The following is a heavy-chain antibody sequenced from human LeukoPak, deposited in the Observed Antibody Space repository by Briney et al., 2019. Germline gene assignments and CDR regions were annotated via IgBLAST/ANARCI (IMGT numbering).Heavy chain of an antibody. CDR1: GGTFSSYT. J-gene: IGHJ4*02. V-gene: IGHV1-69*02. Sequence: SVKVSCKASGGTFSSYTISWVRQAPGQGLEWMGRIIPILGIANYAQKFQGRVTITADKPTSTAYMELSSLRSEDTAVYYCARGSVFGVVIITHWGQGTLVTVSS. CDR3: ARGSVFGVVIITH. D-gene: IGHD3-3*01. CDR2: IIPILGIA.